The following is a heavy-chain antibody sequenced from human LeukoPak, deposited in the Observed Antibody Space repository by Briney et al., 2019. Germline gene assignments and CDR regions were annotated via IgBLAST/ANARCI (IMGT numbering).Heavy chain of an antibody. CDR3: ARGPYYDFWSGHNYMDV. CDR2: IIPIFGTA. J-gene: IGHJ6*03. Sequence: SLKVSCKASGGTFSSYAISWVRQAPGQGLEWMGRIIPIFGTANYAKKFPGRVAITTDESTSTAYMELSSLRSEDTAVYYCARGPYYDFWSGHNYMDVWGKGTTVTVSS. CDR1: GGTFSSYA. D-gene: IGHD3-3*01. V-gene: IGHV1-69*05.